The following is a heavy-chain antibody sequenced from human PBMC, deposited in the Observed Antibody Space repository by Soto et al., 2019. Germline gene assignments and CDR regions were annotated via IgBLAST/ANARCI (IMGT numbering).Heavy chain of an antibody. CDR1: GFTFSSYG. D-gene: IGHD6-13*01. V-gene: IGHV3-30*18. CDR2: ISYDGSNK. J-gene: IGHJ4*02. Sequence: QVQLVESGGGVVQPGRSLRLSCAASGFTFSSYGMHWVRQAPGKGLEWVAVISYDGSNKYYADSVKGRFTISRDNSKNLLFLQMNRLMGEDTAVYYCVKQQLVRYFDYSGQGNLVTVPS. CDR3: VKQQLVRYFDY.